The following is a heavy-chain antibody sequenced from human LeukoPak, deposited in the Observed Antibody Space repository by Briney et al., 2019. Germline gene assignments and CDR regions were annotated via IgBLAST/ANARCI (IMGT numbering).Heavy chain of an antibody. Sequence: SETLSLTCAVYGGSFSGYYWSWIRQPPGKGLEWIGEINHSGSTNYNPSLKSRVTISVDTSKNQFPLKLSSVTAADTAVHYCARLQWLVLWGQGTLVTVSS. V-gene: IGHV4-34*01. CDR3: ARLQWLVL. CDR1: GGSFSGYY. J-gene: IGHJ4*02. D-gene: IGHD6-19*01. CDR2: INHSGST.